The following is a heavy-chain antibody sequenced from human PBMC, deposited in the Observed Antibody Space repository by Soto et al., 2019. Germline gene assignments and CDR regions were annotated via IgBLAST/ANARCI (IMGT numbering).Heavy chain of an antibody. Sequence: GGSLRLSCAASGFTFSSYGMHWVRQAPGKGLEWVAVIWYDGSNKYYADSVKGRFTISRDNSKNTLYLQMNSLRAEDTAVYYCACLRERLHPDYYYYGMDVWGQGTTVTVSS. CDR1: GFTFSSYG. D-gene: IGHD1-1*01. CDR3: ACLRERLHPDYYYYGMDV. J-gene: IGHJ6*02. CDR2: IWYDGSNK. V-gene: IGHV3-33*01.